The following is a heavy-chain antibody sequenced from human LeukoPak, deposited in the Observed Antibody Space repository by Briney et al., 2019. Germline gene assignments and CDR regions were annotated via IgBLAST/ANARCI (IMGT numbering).Heavy chain of an antibody. V-gene: IGHV4-38-2*02. CDR1: GYSISSGYY. Sequence: SETLSLTCTVSGYSISSGYYWGRIRPPPGKGLEWIGSIYHSGSTYYNPSLKSRVTISVDTSKNQFSLKLSSVTAADTAVYYCARRGGYDSSGYGPIGGYWGQGTLVTVSS. CDR2: IYHSGST. CDR3: ARRGGYDSSGYGPIGGY. J-gene: IGHJ4*02. D-gene: IGHD3-22*01.